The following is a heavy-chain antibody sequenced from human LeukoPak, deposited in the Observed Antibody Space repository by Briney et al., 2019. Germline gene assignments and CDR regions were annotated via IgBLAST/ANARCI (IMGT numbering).Heavy chain of an antibody. V-gene: IGHV3-30*02. CDR1: GFTFSSYG. Sequence: GGSLRLSCAASGFTFSSYGMHWVRQAPGKGLEWVAFIRYDGSNKYYADSVKGRFTISRDNSKNTLYLQMNSLRAEDTAVYYCARGYYYDSSGYGYFDYWGQGTLVTVSS. J-gene: IGHJ4*02. CDR3: ARGYYYDSSGYGYFDY. CDR2: IRYDGSNK. D-gene: IGHD3-22*01.